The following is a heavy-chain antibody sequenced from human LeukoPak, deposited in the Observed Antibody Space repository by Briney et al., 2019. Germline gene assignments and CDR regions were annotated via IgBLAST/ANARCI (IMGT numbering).Heavy chain of an antibody. V-gene: IGHV3-9*01. CDR1: GFTFDDYA. CDR3: AKEGLGYSYGYDSTNWYFDL. D-gene: IGHD5-18*01. Sequence: GGSLRLSCAASGFTFDDYAMHWVRQAPGKGLEWVSGISWNSGSIGYADSVKGRFTISRDNAKNSLYLQMNSLRAEDTALYYCAKEGLGYSYGYDSTNWYFDLWGRGTLVTVSS. J-gene: IGHJ2*01. CDR2: ISWNSGSI.